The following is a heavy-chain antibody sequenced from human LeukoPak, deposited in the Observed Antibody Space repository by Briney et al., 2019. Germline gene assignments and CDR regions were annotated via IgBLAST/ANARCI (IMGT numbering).Heavy chain of an antibody. CDR2: IYYSGST. CDR1: GGSISSYY. J-gene: IGHJ5*02. V-gene: IGHV4-59*12. CDR3: ARGRGEGRGISMVRGVRAPSYNWFDP. D-gene: IGHD3-10*01. Sequence: SETLSLTCTVSGGSISSYYWSWIRQPPGKGLEWIGYIYYSGSTNYNPSLKSRVTISVDTSKNQFSLKLNSVTAADTAVYYCARGRGEGRGISMVRGVRAPSYNWFDPWGHGTLVTVSS.